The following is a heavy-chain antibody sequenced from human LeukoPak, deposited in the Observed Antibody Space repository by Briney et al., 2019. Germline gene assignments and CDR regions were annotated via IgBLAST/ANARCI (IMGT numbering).Heavy chain of an antibody. CDR1: GYTFTSHT. CDR2: INTNTGNP. CDR3: ARASSGDTYGDYTFDY. V-gene: IGHV7-4-1*02. D-gene: IGHD4-17*01. Sequence: ASVKVSCKASGYTFTSHTMSWVRQAPGQGLEWMGWINTNTGNPTYAQGFTGRFVFSLDTSVSTAYLQISSLKAEDTAVYYCARASSGDTYGDYTFDYWGQGTLVTVS. J-gene: IGHJ4*02.